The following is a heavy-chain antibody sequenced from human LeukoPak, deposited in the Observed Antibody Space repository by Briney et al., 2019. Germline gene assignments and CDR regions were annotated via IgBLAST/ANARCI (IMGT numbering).Heavy chain of an antibody. CDR2: FHPEDGET. Sequence: ASVKVSCKVSGYTLTELSMHWVRQAPGKGLEWMGGFHPEDGETIYAQKFQGRVTMTEDTSTDTAYMGLRRLASAATAVSYCPTRARLELRKYYYYYYMDVWGKGTTVTVSS. D-gene: IGHD1-7*01. J-gene: IGHJ6*03. CDR1: GYTLTELS. CDR3: PTRARLELRKYYYYYYMDV. V-gene: IGHV1-24*01.